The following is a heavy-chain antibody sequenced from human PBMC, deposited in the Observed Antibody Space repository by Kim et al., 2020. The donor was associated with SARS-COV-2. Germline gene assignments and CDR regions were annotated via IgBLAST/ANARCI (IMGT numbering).Heavy chain of an antibody. CDR3: AKVLTAMVTGGHYGNFDY. Sequence: GGSLRLSCAASGFTFSSYAMSWVRQAPGKGLEWVSAISGSGGSTYYADSVKGRFTISRDNSKNTLYLQMNSLRAEDTAVYYCAKVLTAMVTGGHYGNFDYWGQGTLVTVSS. D-gene: IGHD5-18*01. CDR2: ISGSGGST. CDR1: GFTFSSYA. V-gene: IGHV3-23*01. J-gene: IGHJ4*02.